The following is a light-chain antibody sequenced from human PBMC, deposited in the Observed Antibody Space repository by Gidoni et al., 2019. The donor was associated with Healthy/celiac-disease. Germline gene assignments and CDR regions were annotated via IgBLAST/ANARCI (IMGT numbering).Light chain of an antibody. CDR2: EVS. CDR3: SSYAGSNNLGV. J-gene: IGLJ2*01. Sequence: QSALTPPPSASGSPGQSVTISCTGTSSDVGVYNYVSWYQQHPGKAPKLMIYEVSKRPSGVPDRFSGSKSGNTASLTVSGLQAEDEADYYCSSYAGSNNLGVFGGGTKLTVL. V-gene: IGLV2-8*01. CDR1: SSDVGVYNY.